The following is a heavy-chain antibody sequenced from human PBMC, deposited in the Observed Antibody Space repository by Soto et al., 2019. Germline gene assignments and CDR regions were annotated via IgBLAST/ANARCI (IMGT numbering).Heavy chain of an antibody. D-gene: IGHD6-13*01. V-gene: IGHV4-34*01. J-gene: IGHJ5*02. CDR3: ARGPARRAAAGTHWFDP. Sequence: SETLSLTCAVYGGSFSGYYWSWIRQPPGKGLEWIGEINHGGSTNYNPSLKSRFTISVDTSKNQFSLNLSSVTAADTAVYDCARGPARRAAAGTHWFDPWGQGTLVTVSS. CDR1: GGSFSGYY. CDR2: INHGGST.